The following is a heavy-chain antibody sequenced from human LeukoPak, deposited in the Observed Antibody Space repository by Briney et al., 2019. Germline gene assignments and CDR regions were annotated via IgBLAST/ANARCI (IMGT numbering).Heavy chain of an antibody. CDR2: ISAYNGNT. V-gene: IGHV1-18*01. CDR3: ASRGPSSSSWYGIDY. D-gene: IGHD6-13*01. J-gene: IGHJ4*02. CDR1: GYTRTSGG. Sequence: GASVNVSCRGSGYTRTSGGSSWVRHAPGQVRETMGWISAYNGNTTDAQKLHGRVTMTTDTSTSTAYMGLRSLRSDDTAVYYCASRGPSSSSWYGIDYRGQGNVVPVSS.